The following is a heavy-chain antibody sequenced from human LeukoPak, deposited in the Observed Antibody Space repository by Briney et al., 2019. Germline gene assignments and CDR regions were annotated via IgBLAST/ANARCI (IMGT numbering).Heavy chain of an antibody. CDR3: AMLPGYSYGYNHDY. J-gene: IGHJ4*02. Sequence: VKVSCKASGYTFTSYGISWVRQAPGQGLEWMGWISAYNGNTNYAQKPQGRVTMTTDTSTSTAYMELRSLRSDDTAVYYCAMLPGYSYGYNHDYWGQGTLVTVSS. CDR1: GYTFTSYG. CDR2: ISAYNGNT. V-gene: IGHV1-18*01. D-gene: IGHD5-18*01.